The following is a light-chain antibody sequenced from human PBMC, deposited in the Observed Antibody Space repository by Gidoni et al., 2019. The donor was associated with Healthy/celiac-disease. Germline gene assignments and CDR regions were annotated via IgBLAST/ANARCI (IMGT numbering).Light chain of an antibody. J-gene: IGLJ1*01. CDR3: SSYTSSSSYV. CDR2: DVS. V-gene: IGLV2-14*03. CDR1: ISDVGGYNY. Sequence: QSALTQPAAVSGSPGQSINISCTGTISDVGGYNYVYWYQQHPGKAPKLIIYDVSNRPSGVSNRFSGSKSGNTASLTISGLQAEDEAYYYCSSYTSSSSYVFGTGTKVTVL.